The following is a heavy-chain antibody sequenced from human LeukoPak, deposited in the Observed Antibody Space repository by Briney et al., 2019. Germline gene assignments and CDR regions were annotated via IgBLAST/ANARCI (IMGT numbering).Heavy chain of an antibody. V-gene: IGHV4-34*01. Sequence: SETLSLTCAVYGGSFSGYYWSWIRQPPGKGLEWIGEINHSGSTNYDPSLKSRVTISVDTSKNQFSLKLSSVTAADTAVYYCATHTFWSGYRYCGQGTLVTVSS. CDR3: ATHTFWSGYRY. D-gene: IGHD3-3*01. J-gene: IGHJ4*02. CDR2: INHSGST. CDR1: GGSFSGYY.